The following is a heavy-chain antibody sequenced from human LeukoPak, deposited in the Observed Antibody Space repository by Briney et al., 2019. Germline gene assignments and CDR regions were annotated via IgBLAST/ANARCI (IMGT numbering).Heavy chain of an antibody. CDR1: GFTFSSYA. D-gene: IGHD5-18*01. V-gene: IGHV3-23*01. J-gene: IGHJ4*02. CDR2: ISGSGGST. Sequence: PGGSLRLSCAASGFTFSSYAMSWVRQAPGKGLEWVSAISGSGGSTYYADSVKGRFTISRDNSKNTLYLQMNSLRAEDTAVYYCAKESGGYSYGYWLYYFDYWGQGTLVTVSS. CDR3: AKESGGYSYGYWLYYFDY.